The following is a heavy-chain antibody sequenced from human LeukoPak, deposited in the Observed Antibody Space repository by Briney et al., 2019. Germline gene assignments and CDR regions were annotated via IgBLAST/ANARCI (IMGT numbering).Heavy chain of an antibody. Sequence: SETLSLTCTASGGSISSYYWRWIRQPPGKGLEWIGYIYYGGSTNYNPSVKSRVTISVDTSKNQCSLKLRSVTAAGTAVYYCARTTPWYSSSWAYYYYYGMDVWGQGTTVTVSS. V-gene: IGHV4-59*01. D-gene: IGHD6-13*01. CDR1: GGSISSYY. J-gene: IGHJ6*02. CDR3: ARTTPWYSSSWAYYYYYGMDV. CDR2: IYYGGST.